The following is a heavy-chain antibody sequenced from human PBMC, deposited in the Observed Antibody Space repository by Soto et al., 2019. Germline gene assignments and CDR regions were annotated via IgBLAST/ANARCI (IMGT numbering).Heavy chain of an antibody. D-gene: IGHD5-12*01. J-gene: IGHJ4*02. CDR3: ARGVRDLRYSGYDGGATLDY. Sequence: ASVKVSCKASGYTFTSYDITWVRQATGQGLEWMGWMNPNSGNTGYAQKFQGRVTMTRNTSISTAYMELSSLRSEDTAVYYSARGVRDLRYSGYDGGATLDYWSQGTLVTVSS. CDR2: MNPNSGNT. V-gene: IGHV1-8*01. CDR1: GYTFTSYD.